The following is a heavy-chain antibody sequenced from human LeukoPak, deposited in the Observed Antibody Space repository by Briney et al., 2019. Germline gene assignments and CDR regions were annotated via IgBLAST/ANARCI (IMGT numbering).Heavy chain of an antibody. CDR1: GFTLSYYW. V-gene: IGHV3-7*04. CDR2: IKEDGSDK. CDR3: ARGTNSAFDP. D-gene: IGHD1-7*01. Sequence: GGSLRLSCAASGFTLSYYWMNWVRQAPGKGLEWVANIKEDGSDKYYGDSVKGRFTISRDNAENSLYLQMNSLRAEDTAAYYCARGTNSAFDPWGQGTLVTVSS. J-gene: IGHJ5*02.